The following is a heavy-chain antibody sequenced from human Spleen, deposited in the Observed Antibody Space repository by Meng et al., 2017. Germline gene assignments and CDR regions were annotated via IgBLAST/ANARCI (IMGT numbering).Heavy chain of an antibody. CDR1: GYTFRTYG. J-gene: IGHJ5*02. CDR2: ISAYNGNT. V-gene: IGHV1-18*01. Sequence: QVQLVQSGSEVKEPWASVNISCKTSGYTFRTYGVTWVRQAPGQGLEYLGWISAYNGNTNYAQKLQGRVTMTTDASTSTAYMELRSLRSDDTAIYYCAKTYSYGYSDPWGQGTLVTVSS. CDR3: AKTYSYGYSDP. D-gene: IGHD5-18*01.